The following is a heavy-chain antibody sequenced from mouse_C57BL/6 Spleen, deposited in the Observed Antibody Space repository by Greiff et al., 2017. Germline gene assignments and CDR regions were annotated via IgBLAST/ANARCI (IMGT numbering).Heavy chain of an antibody. V-gene: IGHV1-82*01. J-gene: IGHJ3*01. CDR2: IYPGDGDT. CDR1: GYAFSSSW. Sequence: VKLVESGPELVKPGASVKISCKASGYAFSSSWMNWVKQRPGKGLEWIGRIYPGDGDTNYNGKFKGKATLTADKSSSTAYMQLSSLTSEDSAVYFCARIGYYDYDGFAYWGQGTLVTVSA. CDR3: ARIGYYDYDGFAY. D-gene: IGHD2-4*01.